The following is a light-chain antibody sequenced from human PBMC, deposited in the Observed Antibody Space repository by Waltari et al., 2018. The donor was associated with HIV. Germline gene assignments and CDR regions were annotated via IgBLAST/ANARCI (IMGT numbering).Light chain of an antibody. CDR3: QQYYNTLWT. CDR1: QSLLYSSNNKNF. Sequence: DIVMTQSPDSLAVSLGERATINCKSSQSLLYSSNNKNFLAWYQQKPGQPPKLLIYWASRRASGVPDRFSASGSGTDFTLTISSLQAEDVAVYYCQQYYNTLWTFGQGTKVEIK. CDR2: WAS. V-gene: IGKV4-1*01. J-gene: IGKJ1*01.